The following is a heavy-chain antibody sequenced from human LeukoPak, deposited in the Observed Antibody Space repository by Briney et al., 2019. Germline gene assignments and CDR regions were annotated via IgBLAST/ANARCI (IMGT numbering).Heavy chain of an antibody. J-gene: IGHJ4*02. CDR3: VREGEGPLSKDFDY. CDR1: GFTFTDHY. V-gene: IGHV1-2*02. D-gene: IGHD2/OR15-2a*01. Sequence: ASVKVSCKSSGFTFTDHYIHCGRQGPGQGLGWMGDIGHHSTFTSSPQEFQGRVTMTRDASMSTAYMELTRLTSADTAVYYCVREGEGPLSKDFDYWGQGTLVTVSS. CDR2: IGHHSTFT.